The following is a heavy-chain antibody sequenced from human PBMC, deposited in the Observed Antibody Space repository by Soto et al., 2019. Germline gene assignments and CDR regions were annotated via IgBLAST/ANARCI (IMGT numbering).Heavy chain of an antibody. Sequence: AASVKVSCKAPGYTFTGYYMHWVRQAPGQGLEWMGWINPNSGGTNYAQKFQGRVTMTRDTSISTAYMELSRLRSDDTAVYYCARTFGELLRQYYFDYWGQGALVTVSS. D-gene: IGHD1-26*01. V-gene: IGHV1-2*02. CDR1: GYTFTGYY. CDR3: ARTFGELLRQYYFDY. J-gene: IGHJ4*02. CDR2: INPNSGGT.